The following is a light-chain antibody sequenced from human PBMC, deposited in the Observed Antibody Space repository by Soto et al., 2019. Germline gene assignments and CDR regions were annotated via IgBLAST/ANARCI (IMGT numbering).Light chain of an antibody. V-gene: IGKV3-11*01. CDR1: QSVSSY. J-gene: IGKJ4*01. Sequence: EIVLPQSPATLSLSPGESSTLSRRASQSVSSYLAWYQQKPGQAPRLLIYDASNRATGIPARFSGSGSGTDFTLTISSLEPEDFAVYYCRQRSNWPTFGGGNKVDIK. CDR2: DAS. CDR3: RQRSNWPT.